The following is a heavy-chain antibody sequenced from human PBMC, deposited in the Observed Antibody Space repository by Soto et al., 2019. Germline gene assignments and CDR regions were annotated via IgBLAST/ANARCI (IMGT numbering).Heavy chain of an antibody. CDR2: IYYSGST. V-gene: IGHV4-59*01. CDR3: ARVGCTNGVCLYYYYYGMDV. J-gene: IGHJ6*02. Sequence: SETLSLTCTVSGGSISSYYWSWIRQPPGKGLEWIGYIYYSGSTNYNPPLKSRVTISVDTSKNQFSLKLSSVTAADTAVYYCARVGCTNGVCLYYYYYGMDVWGQGTTVTVSS. CDR1: GGSISSYY. D-gene: IGHD2-8*01.